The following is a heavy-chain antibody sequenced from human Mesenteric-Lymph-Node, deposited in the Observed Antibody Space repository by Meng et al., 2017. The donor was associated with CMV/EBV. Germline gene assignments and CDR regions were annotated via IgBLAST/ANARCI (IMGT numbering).Heavy chain of an antibody. CDR3: AQGRMSGTYSLYYFHQ. Sequence: GGSLRLSCAASGFTFSSYWMSWVRQAPGKGLEWVANIKQDGSEKYYVDSVEGRFVISRDNTKNSLFLQMNSLRPDDTAFYYCAQGRMSGTYSLYYFHQWGQGTLVTVSS. J-gene: IGHJ4*02. CDR1: GFTFSSYW. D-gene: IGHD3-10*01. V-gene: IGHV3-7*03. CDR2: IKQDGSEK.